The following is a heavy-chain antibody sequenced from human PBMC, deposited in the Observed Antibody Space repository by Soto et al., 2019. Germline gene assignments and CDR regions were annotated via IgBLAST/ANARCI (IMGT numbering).Heavy chain of an antibody. CDR2: IYWDDDK. D-gene: IGHD4-17*01. Sequence: QITLKESGPTLVKPTQTLTLTCTFSGFSLSTSGVGVGWIRQPPGKALEWLALIYWDDDKRYSPSLKSRLTITKDTSKNQVVLTMTNMDPVDTATYYCAHRLPTVTNIIDAFDIWGQGTMVTVSS. CDR1: GFSLSTSGVG. J-gene: IGHJ3*02. CDR3: AHRLPTVTNIIDAFDI. V-gene: IGHV2-5*02.